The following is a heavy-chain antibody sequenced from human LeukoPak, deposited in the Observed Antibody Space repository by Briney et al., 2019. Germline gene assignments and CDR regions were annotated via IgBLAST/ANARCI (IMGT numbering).Heavy chain of an antibody. V-gene: IGHV3-7*01. Sequence: GGSLRLSCAASGFTFSSYWMSWVRQAPGKGLEWVANIKQDGSEKYYVDSVKGRFTISRDNAKNSLYLQMNSLRAEDTAVYYCARFRRIAAASGPYYYYGMDVWGQGTTVTVSS. CDR1: GFTFSSYW. J-gene: IGHJ6*02. CDR3: ARFRRIAAASGPYYYYGMDV. D-gene: IGHD6-13*01. CDR2: IKQDGSEK.